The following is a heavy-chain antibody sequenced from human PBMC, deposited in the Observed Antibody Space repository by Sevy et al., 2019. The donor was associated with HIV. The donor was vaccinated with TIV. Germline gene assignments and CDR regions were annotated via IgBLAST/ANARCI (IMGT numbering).Heavy chain of an antibody. Sequence: ASVKVSCKASGGTFSSYAISWVRQAPGQGLEWMGGIIPIFGTANYAQKFQGRVTITADESTSTAYMELSSLRSEDTAVYYCAGDGRYCSSTSCYTPSYYYYGMDVWGQGTTVTVSS. CDR2: IIPIFGTA. V-gene: IGHV1-69*13. J-gene: IGHJ6*02. D-gene: IGHD2-2*02. CDR3: AGDGRYCSSTSCYTPSYYYYGMDV. CDR1: GGTFSSYA.